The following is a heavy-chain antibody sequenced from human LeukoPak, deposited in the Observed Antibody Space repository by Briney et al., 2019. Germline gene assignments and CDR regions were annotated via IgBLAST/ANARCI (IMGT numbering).Heavy chain of an antibody. CDR1: GDSVSSNSVA. Sequence: SQTLSLTCAISGDSVSSNSVAWNWIRQSPSRGLEWLGRTYYTSRWNTDYAESVKSRISINPDTSKNQFSLQLNSVTPEDTAVYFCARARDYGDISFDYWGQGTLVTVSS. D-gene: IGHD4-17*01. V-gene: IGHV6-1*01. CDR3: ARARDYGDISFDY. CDR2: TYYTSRWNT. J-gene: IGHJ4*02.